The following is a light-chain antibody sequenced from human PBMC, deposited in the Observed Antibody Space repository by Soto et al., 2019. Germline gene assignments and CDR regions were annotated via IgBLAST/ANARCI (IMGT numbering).Light chain of an antibody. CDR1: QRISVH. V-gene: IGKV1-39*01. Sequence: DIQMTQSPSSLSASVGDTVTITCRASQRISVHLNWYQQKPGKVPKLLIYDASYLQSGVPSRFSGSGSETDFALTISSLQPEDFATYYCQQSYITPYTFGQGTKLEIK. CDR2: DAS. J-gene: IGKJ2*01. CDR3: QQSYITPYT.